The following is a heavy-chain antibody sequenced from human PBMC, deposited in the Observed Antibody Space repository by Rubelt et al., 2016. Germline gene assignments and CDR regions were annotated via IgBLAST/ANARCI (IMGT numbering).Heavy chain of an antibody. CDR3: ARGTMVRGAPDV. V-gene: IGHV1-18*01. Sequence: QVQLVQSGAEVKKPGASVKVSCKASGYTFNSYGISWVRQAPGQGLEWMGWISVYNGNTNYAQKLQGRFTMTTDTATSTADMELRSLRSDDTAVYYCARGTMVRGAPDVWGQGTTVTVSS. J-gene: IGHJ6*02. D-gene: IGHD3-10*01. CDR2: ISVYNGNT. CDR1: GYTFNSYG.